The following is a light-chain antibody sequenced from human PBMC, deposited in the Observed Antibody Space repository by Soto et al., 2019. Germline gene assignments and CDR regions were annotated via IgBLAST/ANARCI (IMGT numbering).Light chain of an antibody. CDR3: RQYNIWPYI. V-gene: IGKV3-15*01. CDR1: HSVRSD. CDR2: GAS. J-gene: IGKJ2*01. Sequence: IVLTQSPASLSVSPGERATLSCRATHSVRSDLAWYQQKPGQAPRPLIYGASTRATDIPARFSGSGSGTEFTLTISSLQSEDSAIYYCRQYNIWPYIFGQGTKLEIK.